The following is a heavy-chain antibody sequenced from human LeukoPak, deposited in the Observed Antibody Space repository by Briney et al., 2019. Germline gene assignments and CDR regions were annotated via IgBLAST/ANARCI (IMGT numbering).Heavy chain of an antibody. Sequence: GGSLRLSCAASGFTFSDNWMSWVRQAPGKGLEWVANIKKDGSHSNYVDSVKGRFTISRDNGKNSLYLQMNSLRAEDTAVYYCARDRGWNTFDFWGQGTLVTVSS. J-gene: IGHJ4*02. V-gene: IGHV3-7*01. CDR2: IKKDGSHS. CDR1: GFTFSDNW. CDR3: ARDRGWNTFDF. D-gene: IGHD1/OR15-1a*01.